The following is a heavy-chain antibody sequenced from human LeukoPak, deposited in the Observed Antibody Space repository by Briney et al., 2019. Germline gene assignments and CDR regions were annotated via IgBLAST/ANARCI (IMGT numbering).Heavy chain of an antibody. V-gene: IGHV4-34*01. D-gene: IGHD3-22*01. Sequence: SETLSLTCAVYGGSFSGYYWSWIRQPPGKGLEWIGEINHSGSTNYNASLKSRVTISVDTSKNQFSLKLSSVTAADTAVYYCARARTRYYYDSSGYYHKEYYGMDVWGQGTTVTVSS. J-gene: IGHJ6*02. CDR1: GGSFSGYY. CDR2: INHSGST. CDR3: ARARTRYYYDSSGYYHKEYYGMDV.